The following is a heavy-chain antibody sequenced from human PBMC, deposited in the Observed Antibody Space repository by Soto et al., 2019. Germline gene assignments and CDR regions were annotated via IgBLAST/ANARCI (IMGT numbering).Heavy chain of an antibody. CDR2: ISYDGSNK. V-gene: IGHV3-30-3*01. Sequence: QVQLVESGGGVVQPGRSLRLSCVASGFTFSSYAMHWVRQAPGKGLEWVAVISYDGSNKYYADSVKGRFTISRDNSKNTLYLQMNSLRAEDTAVYYCASGAARLFDYWGQGTLVTVSS. D-gene: IGHD6-6*01. J-gene: IGHJ4*02. CDR1: GFTFSSYA. CDR3: ASGAARLFDY.